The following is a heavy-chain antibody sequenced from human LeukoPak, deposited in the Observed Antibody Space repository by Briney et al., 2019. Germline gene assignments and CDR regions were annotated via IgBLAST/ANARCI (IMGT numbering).Heavy chain of an antibody. J-gene: IGHJ4*02. CDR2: ISYNGGDT. D-gene: IGHD3-16*01. CDR1: GFTFSSYS. Sequence: GGSLRLSCAASGFTFSSYSMHWVRQAPGKGLEYVSAISYNGGDTYYANSVKGRFTISRDNAKNTVYVHMNSLRDEDTAVYYCARGGRYAYFLDYWGQGTLVTVSS. V-gene: IGHV3-64*01. CDR3: ARGGRYAYFLDY.